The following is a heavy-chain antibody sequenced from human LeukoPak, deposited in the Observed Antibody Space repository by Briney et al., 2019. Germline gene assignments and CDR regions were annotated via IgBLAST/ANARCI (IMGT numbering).Heavy chain of an antibody. D-gene: IGHD3-22*01. V-gene: IGHV1-24*01. CDR2: FDPEDGET. Sequence: GASVKVSCKVSGYTLTELSMHWVRQAPGKGLEWMGGFDPEDGETIYAQKFQGRVTMTEDTSTDTAYMELSSLRSEDTAVYYCARWGYYYDSSGYYDRDYWGQGTLVTVSS. CDR1: GYTLTELS. CDR3: ARWGYYYDSSGYYDRDY. J-gene: IGHJ4*02.